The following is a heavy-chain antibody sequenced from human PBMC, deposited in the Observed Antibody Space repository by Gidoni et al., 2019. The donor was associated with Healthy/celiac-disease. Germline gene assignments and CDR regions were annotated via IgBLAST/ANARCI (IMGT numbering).Heavy chain of an antibody. J-gene: IGHJ4*02. CDR1: GGTFSSYT. V-gene: IGHV1-69*02. Sequence: QVQLVHSGAEVKQPGSSVKVSCTDSGGTFSSYTISWVRQAPGQGLEWMGRIIPILGIANYAQKFQGRVTITADKSTSAAYMELSSLRSEDTAVYYCASPSSGWYYFDYWGQGTLVTVSS. D-gene: IGHD6-19*01. CDR3: ASPSSGWYYFDY. CDR2: IIPILGIA.